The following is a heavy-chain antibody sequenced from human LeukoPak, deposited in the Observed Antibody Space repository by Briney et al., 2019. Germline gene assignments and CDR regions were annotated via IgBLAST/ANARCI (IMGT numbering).Heavy chain of an antibody. CDR3: ASARTYDILS. V-gene: IGHV1-2*02. J-gene: IGHJ3*01. D-gene: IGHD3-9*01. CDR1: GYTFTNYF. CDR2: INPNSGGT. Sequence: ASVKVSCKASGYTFTNYFMHWVRQAPGQGLEWMGWINPNSGGTNYAQKFQGRVTMTRDTSISTAYMELSRLRSDDTAVYYCASARTYDILSWGQGTMVTVSS.